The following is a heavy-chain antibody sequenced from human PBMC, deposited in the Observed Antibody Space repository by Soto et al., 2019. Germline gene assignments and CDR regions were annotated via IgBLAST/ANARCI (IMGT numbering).Heavy chain of an antibody. J-gene: IGHJ4*02. D-gene: IGHD2-15*01. CDR1: GFTFSSYG. CDR3: AKDQGKVVVAATGFPSDY. CDR2: ISYDGSNK. V-gene: IGHV3-30*18. Sequence: QVQLVESGGGVVQPGRSLRLSCAASGFTFSSYGMHWVRQAPGKGLEWVAVISYDGSNKYYADSVKGRFTISRDNSKNTLYLQMNSLRAEDTAVYYCAKDQGKVVVAATGFPSDYWGQGTLVTVSS.